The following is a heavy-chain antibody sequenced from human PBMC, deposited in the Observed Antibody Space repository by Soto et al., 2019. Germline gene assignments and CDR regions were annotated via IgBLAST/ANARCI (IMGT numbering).Heavy chain of an antibody. CDR2: IIPIFGTA. Sequence: SVKVACKASVGTFSSYAISWVRQAPGQGLEWMGGIIPIFGTANYAQKFQGRVTITADESTSTAYMELSSLRSEDTAVYYCARDSSAGYSVWFDPWGQGTLVTVSS. CDR1: VGTFSSYA. CDR3: ARDSSAGYSVWFDP. D-gene: IGHD3-9*01. J-gene: IGHJ5*02. V-gene: IGHV1-69*13.